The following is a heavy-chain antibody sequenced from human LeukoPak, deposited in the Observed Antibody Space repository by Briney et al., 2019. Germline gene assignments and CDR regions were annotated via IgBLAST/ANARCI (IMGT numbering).Heavy chain of an antibody. V-gene: IGHV1-2*02. CDR2: INPNSGGT. D-gene: IGHD6-13*01. J-gene: IGHJ6*02. CDR1: GYTFTGYY. CDR3: ARESRGYSSSWTQEINYYCYGMDV. Sequence: GASVKVSCKASGYTFTGYYMHWVRQAPGQGLEWMGWINPNSGGTNYAQKLQGRVTMTTDTSTSTAYMELRSLRSDDTAVYYCARESRGYSSSWTQEINYYCYGMDVWGQGTTVTVSS.